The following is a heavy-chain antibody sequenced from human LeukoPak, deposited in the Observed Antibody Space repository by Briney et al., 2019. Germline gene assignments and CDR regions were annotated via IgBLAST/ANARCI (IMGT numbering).Heavy chain of an antibody. Sequence: PSETLSLTCTVSGGSISTSTYCWGWIRQPPGKGLEWIGSISYSGTTYYNPSLKSRVTTSVDTSNNQFSLRLTSVTAADTAVYFCARHPSSAWHADYWGHGTLVTVSS. CDR1: GGSISTSTYC. V-gene: IGHV4-39*01. CDR2: ISYSGTT. J-gene: IGHJ4*01. D-gene: IGHD6-25*01. CDR3: ARHPSSAWHADY.